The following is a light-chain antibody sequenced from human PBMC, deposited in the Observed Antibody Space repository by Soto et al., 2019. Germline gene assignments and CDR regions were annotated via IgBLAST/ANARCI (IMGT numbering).Light chain of an antibody. CDR2: GAS. J-gene: IGKJ2*01. CDR3: QQYGTSPRT. Sequence: EIVLTQSPGTLSLSPGERATLSCRASQSVSSSYLVWYQQKPGQAPRLLIYGASSRATGIPGRFSGSGSGTDFTLTITRLEAEDFAVYYCQQYGTSPRTFGQGTKLEIK. CDR1: QSVSSSY. V-gene: IGKV3-20*01.